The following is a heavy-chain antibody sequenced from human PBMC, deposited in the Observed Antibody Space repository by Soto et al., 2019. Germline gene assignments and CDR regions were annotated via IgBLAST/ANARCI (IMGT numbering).Heavy chain of an antibody. CDR2: ISGSGGST. D-gene: IGHD3-3*01. J-gene: IGHJ4*02. CDR3: ASFGVVIISRYYVDY. CDR1: GFTFSSYA. V-gene: IGHV3-23*01. Sequence: EVQLLESGGGLVQPGGSLRLSCAASGFTFSSYAMSWVRQAPGKGLEWVSAISGSGGSTYYAASVKGPFTISRDNSKNTLYLQMNSLRAEDTAVYYCASFGVVIISRYYVDYGGQGTLVTVSS.